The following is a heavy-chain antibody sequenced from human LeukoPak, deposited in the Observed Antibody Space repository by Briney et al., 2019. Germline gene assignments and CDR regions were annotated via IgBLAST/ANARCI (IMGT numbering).Heavy chain of an antibody. CDR3: ARALYCGGDCYSGGFDY. V-gene: IGHV3-21*01. Sequence: GRSLRLSCAASGFTFSSYSMNWVRQAPGKGLEWVSSISSSSSYIYYADSVKGRFTISRDNAKNSLYLQMNSLRAEDTAVYYCARALYCGGDCYSGGFDYWGQGTLVTVSS. D-gene: IGHD2-21*02. CDR2: ISSSSSYI. CDR1: GFTFSSYS. J-gene: IGHJ4*02.